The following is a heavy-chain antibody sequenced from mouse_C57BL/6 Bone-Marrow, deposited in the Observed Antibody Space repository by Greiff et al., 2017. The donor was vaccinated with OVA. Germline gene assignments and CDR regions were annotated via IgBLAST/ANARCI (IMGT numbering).Heavy chain of an antibody. J-gene: IGHJ4*01. CDR1: GFSLTSYG. Sequence: QVQLQQSGPGLVAPSQSLSITCTVSGFSLTSYGVHWVRQPPGQGLEWLVVIWSDGSTTYNSALKSRLSISKDNSKSQVFLKMNSLQTDDTAMYYCARPAYYSNPYAMDYWGQGTSVTVSS. CDR3: ARPAYYSNPYAMDY. V-gene: IGHV2-6*03. D-gene: IGHD2-5*01. CDR2: IWSDGST.